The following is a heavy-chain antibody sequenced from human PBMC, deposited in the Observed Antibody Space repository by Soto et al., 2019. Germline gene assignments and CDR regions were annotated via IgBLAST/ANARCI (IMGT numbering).Heavy chain of an antibody. CDR2: ISSSGSTI. CDR1: GFTFSDYY. V-gene: IGHV3-11*01. D-gene: IGHD3-10*01. Sequence: GESLKISCAASGFTFSDYYMSWIRQAPGKGLEWVSYISSSGSTIYYADSVKGRFTISRDNAKNSLYLQMNSLRAEDTAVYYCARPSGRGEYGMDVWGQGTTVTVSS. J-gene: IGHJ6*02. CDR3: ARPSGRGEYGMDV.